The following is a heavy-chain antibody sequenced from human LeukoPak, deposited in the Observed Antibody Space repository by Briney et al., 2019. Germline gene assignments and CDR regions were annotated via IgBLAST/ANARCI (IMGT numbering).Heavy chain of an antibody. V-gene: IGHV3-23*01. CDR1: GFTFSSYT. Sequence: AGGSLRLSCAASGFTFSSYTMSWVRQAPGKGLEWVSVITSSGGRTYYVDSVKGRFTISRDNSRNTLFLQMNSLRAEDTAVYYCAKEARTTDYWGQGTLVTVSS. J-gene: IGHJ4*02. CDR2: ITSSGGRT. CDR3: AKEARTTDY. D-gene: IGHD4-11*01.